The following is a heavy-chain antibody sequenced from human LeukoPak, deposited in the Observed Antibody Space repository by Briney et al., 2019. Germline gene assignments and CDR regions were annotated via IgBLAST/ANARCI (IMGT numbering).Heavy chain of an antibody. CDR1: GGSISSSSYY. J-gene: IGHJ4*02. CDR2: IYYSGST. Sequence: KPSETLSLTCTVSGGSISSSSYYWGWIRQPPGKGLEWIGSIYYSGSTYYNPSLKSRVTISVDTSKNQFSLKLSSVTAADTAVYYCARHPTSLTAMVTDYWGQGTLVTVSS. V-gene: IGHV4-39*01. D-gene: IGHD5-18*01. CDR3: ARHPTSLTAMVTDY.